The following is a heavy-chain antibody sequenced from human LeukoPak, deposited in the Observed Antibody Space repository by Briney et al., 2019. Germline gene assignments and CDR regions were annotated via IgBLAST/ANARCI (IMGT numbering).Heavy chain of an antibody. V-gene: IGHV5-51*01. CDR3: ARLRWPRGGRSSFDY. D-gene: IGHD3-10*01. J-gene: IGHJ4*02. CDR2: IWPGDSDT. CDR1: GYSFTSYW. Sequence: GESLKISCKGSGYSFTSYWIGWVRQMPGKGLEWMGIIWPGDSDTIYSPSFQGQVTISADESITTAYLQWSSLKASDTAMYYCARLRWPRGGRSSFDYWGQGALVTVSS.